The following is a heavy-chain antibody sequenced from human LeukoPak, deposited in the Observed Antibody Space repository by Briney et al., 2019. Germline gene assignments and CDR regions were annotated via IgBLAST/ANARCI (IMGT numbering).Heavy chain of an antibody. D-gene: IGHD3-22*01. J-gene: IGHJ4*02. CDR2: IRSKAYGGTT. CDR1: GFTFGDYA. Sequence: SLRLSCTASGFTFGDYAMSWVRQAPGKGLEWVGFIRSKAYGGTTEYAASVKGRFTISRDDSKSIAYPQMNSLKTEDTAVYYCTRDRGDYYDSSGYYPICFDYWGQGTLVTVSS. CDR3: TRDRGDYYDSSGYYPICFDY. V-gene: IGHV3-49*04.